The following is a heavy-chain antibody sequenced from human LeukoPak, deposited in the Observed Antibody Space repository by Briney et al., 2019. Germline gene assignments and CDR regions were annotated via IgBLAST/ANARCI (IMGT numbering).Heavy chain of an antibody. J-gene: IGHJ6*02. V-gene: IGHV4-59*01. CDR3: ARVAVAGGTLYYYYYGMDV. Sequence: SETLSLTCTVSGGSISSYYWSWIRQPPGKGLEWIGYIYYSGSTNYNPSLKSRVTISVDTSKNQFSLKLSSVTAADTAVYYCARVAVAGGTLYYYYYGMDVWGQRTTVTVSS. CDR2: IYYSGST. CDR1: GGSISSYY. D-gene: IGHD6-19*01.